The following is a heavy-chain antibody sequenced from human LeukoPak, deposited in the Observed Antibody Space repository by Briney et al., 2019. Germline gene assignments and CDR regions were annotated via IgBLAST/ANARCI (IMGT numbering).Heavy chain of an antibody. CDR3: AKNGGRPTENYYMDV. Sequence: PGGSLRLSCAASGFTFGSYAMTWVRQPPGKGLEWVSEISNVATLKYADSVKGRFTMSRDNSKNMLYLQMNSLRAEDTAVYYCAKNGGRPTENYYMDVWGKGTTVTVSS. CDR2: ISNVATL. D-gene: IGHD4-17*01. CDR1: GFTFGSYA. J-gene: IGHJ6*03. V-gene: IGHV3-23*01.